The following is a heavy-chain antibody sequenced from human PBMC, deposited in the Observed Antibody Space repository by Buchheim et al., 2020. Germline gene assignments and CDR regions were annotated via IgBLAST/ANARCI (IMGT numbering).Heavy chain of an antibody. D-gene: IGHD2-2*01. Sequence: QLQLQESGPGLVKPSETLSLTCTVSGGSISSSSYYWGWIRQPPGKGLEWIGSIYYSGSTYYNPSLKSRVTISVDTSKNQFSLKLSSVTAADTAVYYCARIGYCSSTSCYYADYYYGMDVWGQGTT. V-gene: IGHV4-39*07. J-gene: IGHJ6*02. CDR1: GGSISSSSYY. CDR3: ARIGYCSSTSCYYADYYYGMDV. CDR2: IYYSGST.